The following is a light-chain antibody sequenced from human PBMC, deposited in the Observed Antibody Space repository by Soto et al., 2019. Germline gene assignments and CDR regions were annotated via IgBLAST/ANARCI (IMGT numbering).Light chain of an antibody. V-gene: IGKV3-20*01. CDR1: QSVSSSY. Sequence: EIVLTQSPVTLSLSPGERATVSCRASQSVSSSYLAWYQQKPGQAPSLLIYATSSRATGIPDRFSGSGSGTDFSLTISRLEPEDFAVYYCQQYGSSPITFGQGTRLEI. J-gene: IGKJ5*01. CDR2: ATS. CDR3: QQYGSSPIT.